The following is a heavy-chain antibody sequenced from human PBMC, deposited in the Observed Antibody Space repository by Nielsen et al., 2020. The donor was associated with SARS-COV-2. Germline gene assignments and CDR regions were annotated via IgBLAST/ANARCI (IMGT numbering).Heavy chain of an antibody. CDR3: ARVGGSYFFFDY. V-gene: IGHV3-9*01. CDR2: TSWNSGSI. D-gene: IGHD1-26*01. CDR1: GFTFDDYA. Sequence: SLTISCAASGFTFDDYAMHWVRQAPGKGLEWVSGTSWNSGSIGYADSVKGRFTISRDNSKNTLYLQMNSLRAEDTAVYYCARVGGSYFFFDYWGQGTLVTVSS. J-gene: IGHJ4*02.